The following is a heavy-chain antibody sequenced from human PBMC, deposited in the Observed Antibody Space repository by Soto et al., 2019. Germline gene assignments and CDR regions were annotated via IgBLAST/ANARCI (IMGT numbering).Heavy chain of an antibody. J-gene: IGHJ3*02. D-gene: IGHD4-17*01. CDR3: ARVLRKRTTVCWDAFDM. V-gene: IGHV4-59*01. Sequence: QVQLQESGPGVVKPSETLSLTCTVSGGSITNDSWTWIRQSPGKGLEWIGYLYNSGNTIYSPSLMSRVTISVDTSRKQFALNLKSVTAADTAVYYCARVLRKRTTVCWDAFDMWGHGTKVAVSS. CDR2: LYNSGNT. CDR1: GGSITNDS.